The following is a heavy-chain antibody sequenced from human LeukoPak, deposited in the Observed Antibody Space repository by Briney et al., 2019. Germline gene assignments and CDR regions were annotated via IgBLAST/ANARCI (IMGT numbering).Heavy chain of an antibody. CDR2: IKEDGSEK. V-gene: IGHV3-7*01. CDR3: VRDVRIPAN. J-gene: IGHJ4*02. Sequence: GGSLRLSCAASGFIFSNYWMNWVRQAPGKGLEWVDNIKEDGSEKYYVDSVKGRFTISRDNAKNSLYLQMNSLRDEDTAVYCCVRDVRIPANWGQGTLVTVSS. CDR1: GFIFSNYW. D-gene: IGHD2-15*01.